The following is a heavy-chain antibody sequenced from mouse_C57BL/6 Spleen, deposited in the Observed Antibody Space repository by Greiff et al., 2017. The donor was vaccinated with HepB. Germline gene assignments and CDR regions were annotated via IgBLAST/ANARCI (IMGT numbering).Heavy chain of an antibody. CDR3: ARGGWLLDVDY. V-gene: IGHV1-54*01. CDR1: GYAFTNYL. Sequence: QVQLQQSGAELVRPGTSVKVSCKASGYAFTNYLIEWVKQRPGQGLEWIGVINPGSGGTNYNEKFKGKATLTADKSSSTAYMQLSSLTSEDSAVYVCARGGWLLDVDYWGQGTTRTVSS. J-gene: IGHJ2*01. CDR2: INPGSGGT. D-gene: IGHD2-3*01.